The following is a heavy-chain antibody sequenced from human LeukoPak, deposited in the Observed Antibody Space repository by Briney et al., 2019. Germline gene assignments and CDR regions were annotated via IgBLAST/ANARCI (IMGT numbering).Heavy chain of an antibody. CDR3: ARSLIEEWYYYGAGSYYIDY. D-gene: IGHD3-10*01. V-gene: IGHV1-8*01. CDR1: GYTFTSYD. J-gene: IGHJ4*02. Sequence: ASVKVSCKASGYTFTSYDINWVRQATGQGLEWMGWMNPNSGNTGYAQKFQGRVTMTRNTSISTAYMELSSLRSEDTAVYYCARSLIEEWYYYGAGSYYIDYWGQGTLVTVSS. CDR2: MNPNSGNT.